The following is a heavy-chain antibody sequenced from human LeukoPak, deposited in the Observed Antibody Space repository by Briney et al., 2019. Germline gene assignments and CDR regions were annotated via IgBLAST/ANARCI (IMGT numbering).Heavy chain of an antibody. V-gene: IGHV1-2*02. CDR3: ARGASDYYDSSGLDAFDI. J-gene: IGHJ3*02. Sequence: ASVKVSCTASGYTFTGYYMHWVRQAPGQGLEWMGWINPNTGGTNYAQKFQGRVTMTRDTSISTAYMELSSLRSDDTAVYFCARGASDYYDSSGLDAFDIWGRGTMVTASS. CDR2: INPNTGGT. D-gene: IGHD3-22*01. CDR1: GYTFTGYY.